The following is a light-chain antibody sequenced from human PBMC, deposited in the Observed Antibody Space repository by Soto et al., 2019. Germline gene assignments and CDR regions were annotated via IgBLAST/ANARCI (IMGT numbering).Light chain of an antibody. J-gene: IGKJ1*01. CDR2: LGS. CDR3: MQALQTPRT. Sequence: DRVMTQYPLSLPVTPGEPASISCRSSQSLLHSNGYNYLDWYLQKPGQSPQLLIYLGSNRASGVPDRFSGSGSGTDFTLKISRVEAEDVGVYYCMQALQTPRTFVQGTKV. CDR1: QSLLHSNGYNY. V-gene: IGKV2-28*01.